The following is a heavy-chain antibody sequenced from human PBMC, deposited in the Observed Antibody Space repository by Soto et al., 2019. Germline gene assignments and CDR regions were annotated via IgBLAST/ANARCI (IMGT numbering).Heavy chain of an antibody. Sequence: GESLKISCAASGFTFSSYAMSWVRQAPGKGLEWVSAISGSGGSTYYADSVKGLFTISRDNSKNTLYLQMNSLRAEDTAVYYCAKAAEQWLVLSWFDPWGQGTLVTVSS. D-gene: IGHD6-19*01. V-gene: IGHV3-23*01. CDR1: GFTFSSYA. J-gene: IGHJ5*02. CDR3: AKAAEQWLVLSWFDP. CDR2: ISGSGGST.